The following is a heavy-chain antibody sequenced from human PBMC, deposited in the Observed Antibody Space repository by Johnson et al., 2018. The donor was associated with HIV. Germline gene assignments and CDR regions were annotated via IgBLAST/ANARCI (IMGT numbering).Heavy chain of an antibody. CDR3: ARDRKQTYYYDSSEVWFDI. Sequence: VQLVESGGGLVQPGGSLRLSCAASGFTFSSYWMSWVRQAPGKGLEWVANIKQDGSEKYYVDSVKGRFTISRDNAKNSLYLQMNSLRAEDTAVYYCARDRKQTYYYDSSEVWFDIWGQGTMVTVSS. D-gene: IGHD3-22*01. CDR1: GFTFSSYW. CDR2: IKQDGSEK. V-gene: IGHV3-7*05. J-gene: IGHJ3*02.